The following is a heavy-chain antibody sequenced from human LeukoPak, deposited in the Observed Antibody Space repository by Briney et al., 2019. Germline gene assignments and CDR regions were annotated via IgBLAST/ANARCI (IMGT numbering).Heavy chain of an antibody. CDR3: AKWYDRSGHYNRKKSDF. CDR2: ISDSGGST. J-gene: IGHJ4*02. V-gene: IGHV3-23*01. CDR1: GFAFSSYA. D-gene: IGHD3-22*01. Sequence: GGSLRLSCAASGFAFSSYAMSWVRQAPGKGLEWVSAISDSGGSTYYADSVKGRFTISRDNSKNTLYVQMTSLRAEDTAVYYCAKWYDRSGHYNRKKSDFWGQGTLVTVSS.